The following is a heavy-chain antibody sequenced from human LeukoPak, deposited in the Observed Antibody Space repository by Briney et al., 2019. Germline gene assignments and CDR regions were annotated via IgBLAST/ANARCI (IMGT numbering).Heavy chain of an antibody. CDR2: IYTSGST. D-gene: IGHD1-26*01. CDR3: ARALRHSGYFDY. CDR1: GGSISSYY. J-gene: IGHJ4*02. Sequence: PSETLSLTCTVSGGSISSYYWSWIRQPPGKGLEWIGYIYTSGSTNYNPSLKSRVTISVDTSKNQFSLKLSSVTAADTAVYYCARALRHSGYFDYWGQGTLVTVSS. V-gene: IGHV4-4*09.